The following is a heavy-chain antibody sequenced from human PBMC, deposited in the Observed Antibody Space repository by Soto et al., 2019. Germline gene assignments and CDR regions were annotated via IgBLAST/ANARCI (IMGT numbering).Heavy chain of an antibody. Sequence: QVQLVESGGGVVQPGRSLRLSCAASGFTFSSYGMHWVRQAPGTGLAWVAGIWYDGSNKYYADSVKGRFTISRDNSKNTLYLQMNSLSAEDTAVYYCARARSSSWYGAFAFGPDCLDYWGQGTLVTVSS. CDR3: ARARSSSWYGAFAFGPDCLDY. J-gene: IGHJ4*02. D-gene: IGHD6-13*01. CDR1: GFTFSSYG. CDR2: IWYDGSNK. V-gene: IGHV3-33*01.